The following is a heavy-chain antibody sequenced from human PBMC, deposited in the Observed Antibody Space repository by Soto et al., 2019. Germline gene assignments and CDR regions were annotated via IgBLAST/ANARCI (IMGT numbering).Heavy chain of an antibody. CDR3: TTIDFEQQLKSFDY. J-gene: IGHJ4*02. CDR1: GFTFSNAW. D-gene: IGHD6-13*01. Sequence: GGSLRLSCAASGFTFSNAWMNWVRQAPGKGLEWVGRIKSKTDGGTTDYAAPVKGRFTISRDDSKNTLYLQMNSLKTEDTAVYYCTTIDFEQQLKSFDYWGQGTLVTVSS. CDR2: IKSKTDGGTT. V-gene: IGHV3-15*07.